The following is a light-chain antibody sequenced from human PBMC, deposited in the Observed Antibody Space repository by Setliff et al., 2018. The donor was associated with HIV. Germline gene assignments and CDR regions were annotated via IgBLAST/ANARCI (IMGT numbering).Light chain of an antibody. J-gene: IGLJ1*01. CDR3: NSYRSGSTPYV. CDR1: SSDIGSHNH. Sequence: QSVLTQPPSASGSPGQSVAISCTGTSSDIGSHNHVSWYQQYPGKAPKLMIYELSQRPSGVPDRFSGSKSGNTASLTVSGLQAEDEADYYCNSYRSGSTPYVFGTGTKVTVL. V-gene: IGLV2-8*01. CDR2: ELS.